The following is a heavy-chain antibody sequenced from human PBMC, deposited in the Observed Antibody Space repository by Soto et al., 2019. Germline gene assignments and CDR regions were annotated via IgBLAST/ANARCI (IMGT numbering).Heavy chain of an antibody. D-gene: IGHD1-1*01. V-gene: IGHV3-23*01. Sequence: WGSLLISCASSVLTFSIYAMSWVRQAPGKGPEWVSAISGRTGSTSYADSVKGRFTISRENSRNTLYLQMNSLRAEDTAVYYCGVQYDYWGQGTMVTVSS. CDR1: VLTFSIYA. CDR2: ISGRTGST. CDR3: GVQYDY. J-gene: IGHJ4*02.